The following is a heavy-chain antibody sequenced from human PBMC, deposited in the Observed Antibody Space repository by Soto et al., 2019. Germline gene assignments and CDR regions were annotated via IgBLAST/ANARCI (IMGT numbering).Heavy chain of an antibody. CDR1: GGSFSGYY. D-gene: IGHD3-10*01. J-gene: IGHJ4*02. CDR2: INHSGST. V-gene: IGHV4-34*01. Sequence: SETLSLTCAVYGGSFSGYYWSWIRQPPGKGLEWIGEINHSGSTNYNPSLKSRVTISVDTSKDQFSLKLSSVTAADTAVYYCARLPYYGSGSSGGMSTHWGQGTLVTVSS. CDR3: ARLPYYGSGSSGGMSTH.